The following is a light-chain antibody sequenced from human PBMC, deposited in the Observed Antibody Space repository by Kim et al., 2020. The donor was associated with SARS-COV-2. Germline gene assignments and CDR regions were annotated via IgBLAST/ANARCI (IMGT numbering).Light chain of an antibody. CDR2: QDT. Sequence: VFPGKTASLTYSGDNLGYKYVCWYQQKPGPSPALVIYQDTKRPSGIPERFSGSNSGNTATLTISGTQAMDEADYYCQAWDSSTVVFGGGTQLTVL. J-gene: IGLJ2*01. CDR1: NLGYKY. CDR3: QAWDSSTVV. V-gene: IGLV3-1*01.